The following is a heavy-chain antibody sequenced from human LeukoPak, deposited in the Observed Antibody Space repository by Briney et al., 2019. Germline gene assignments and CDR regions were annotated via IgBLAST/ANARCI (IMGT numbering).Heavy chain of an antibody. CDR2: ISSSSNYI. Sequence: GGSLRLSCAASEFTVSVNYMNWVRQAPGKGLEWVSSISSSSNYIYYADSVKGRFTISRDNAKNSLYLQMNSLRAEDTAVYYCARLTWSSWTPINTFYYYYYMDVWGKGTTVTISS. CDR1: EFTVSVNY. CDR3: ARLTWSSWTPINTFYYYYYMDV. V-gene: IGHV3-21*04. J-gene: IGHJ6*03. D-gene: IGHD6-13*01.